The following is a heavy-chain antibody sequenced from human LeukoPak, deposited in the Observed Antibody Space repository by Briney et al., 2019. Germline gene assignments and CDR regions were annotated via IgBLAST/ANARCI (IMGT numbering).Heavy chain of an antibody. CDR1: GGSISTYY. CDR3: ATDCSGSSCYPAGFDY. D-gene: IGHD2-15*01. Sequence: SETLSLTCTVSGGSISTYYWNWIRQPAGKGLEWIGRIYTGGYTNYNPSVKSRVTMSVDTSKNQFSLRLSSVTAADTAVYYCATDCSGSSCYPAGFDYWGQGTLVTVSS. CDR2: IYTGGYT. J-gene: IGHJ4*02. V-gene: IGHV4-4*07.